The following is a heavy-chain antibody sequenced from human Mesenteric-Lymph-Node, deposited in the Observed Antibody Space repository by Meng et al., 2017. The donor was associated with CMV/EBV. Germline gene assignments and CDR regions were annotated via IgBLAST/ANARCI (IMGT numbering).Heavy chain of an antibody. CDR2: ISHDGSNK. J-gene: IGHJ6*02. CDR3: AKAIASGYSGYPGYYYYYGMDV. D-gene: IGHD5-12*01. CDR1: EFTFSGYS. Sequence: LSLTCAASEFTFSGYSLNWVRQAPGKGLEWVAAISHDGSNKYYAESVKGRFTISRDNSKSTLNLQMNSLRAEDTAVYYCAKAIASGYSGYPGYYYYYGMDVWGQGTTVTVSS. V-gene: IGHV3-30-3*01.